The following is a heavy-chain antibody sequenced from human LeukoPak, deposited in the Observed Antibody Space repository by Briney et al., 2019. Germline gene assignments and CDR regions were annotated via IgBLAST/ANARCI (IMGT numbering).Heavy chain of an antibody. V-gene: IGHV3-23*01. CDR2: ISGSGGST. D-gene: IGHD1-26*01. Sequence: PGGSLRLSCATSGFTFSSYGMSWVRQAPGKGLEWVSAISGSGGSTYYADSVKGRFTISRDNSKNTLYLQMNSLRAEDTAVYYCAKERQDVRGSSGFDYWGQGTLVTVSS. CDR3: AKERQDVRGSSGFDY. J-gene: IGHJ4*02. CDR1: GFTFSSYG.